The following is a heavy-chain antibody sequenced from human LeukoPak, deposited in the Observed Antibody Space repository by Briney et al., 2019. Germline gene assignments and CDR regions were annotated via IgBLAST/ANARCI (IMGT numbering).Heavy chain of an antibody. CDR1: GGTFSSYA. CDR2: IIPIFGTA. Sequence: GASVKVSCKASGGTFSSYAISWVRQAPGQGLEWMGGIIPIFGTANYAQKFQGRVTITTDESTSTAYMELSSLRSEDTAVYYCARAGSVLRYFDWFDYWGQGTLVTVSS. D-gene: IGHD3-9*01. J-gene: IGHJ4*02. V-gene: IGHV1-69*05. CDR3: ARAGSVLRYFDWFDY.